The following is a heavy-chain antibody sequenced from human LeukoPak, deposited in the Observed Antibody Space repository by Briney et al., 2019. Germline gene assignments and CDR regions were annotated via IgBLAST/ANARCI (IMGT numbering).Heavy chain of an antibody. J-gene: IGHJ4*02. Sequence: SETLSLTCAVSGYSISSGYYWGWIRQPPGKGLEWIGSIYYSGSTNYNPSLKSRVTISVDTSKNQFSLKLSSVTAADTAVYYCARVSARDGYNLDYWGQGTLVTVSS. D-gene: IGHD5-24*01. V-gene: IGHV4-38-2*01. CDR2: IYYSGST. CDR3: ARVSARDGYNLDY. CDR1: GYSISSGYY.